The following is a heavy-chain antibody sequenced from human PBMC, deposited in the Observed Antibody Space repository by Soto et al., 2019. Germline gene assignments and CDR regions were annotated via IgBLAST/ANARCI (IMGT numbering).Heavy chain of an antibody. CDR3: ARDQPGYSYGYGLGY. D-gene: IGHD5-18*01. Sequence: EVQLVESGGGLVKPGGSLRLSCAASGFTFSSYSMNWVRQAPGKGLEWGSSISSSSSYIYYADSVKGRFTIARDNAKNSLYLQMNSLRAEDTAVYYCARDQPGYSYGYGLGYWGQGTLVTVSS. CDR2: ISSSSSYI. J-gene: IGHJ4*02. V-gene: IGHV3-21*01. CDR1: GFTFSSYS.